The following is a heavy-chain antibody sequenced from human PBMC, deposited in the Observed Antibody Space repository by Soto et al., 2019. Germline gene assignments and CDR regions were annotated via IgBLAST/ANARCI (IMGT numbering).Heavy chain of an antibody. D-gene: IGHD1-7*01. CDR1: GGSFSGYY. CDR2: INHSGST. Sequence: PSETLSRTCAVYGGSFSGYYWSWIRQPPGKGLEWIGEINHSGSTNYNPSLKSRVTISVDTSKNQFSLKLSSVTAADTAVYYCAGTTSHQWYYMDVWGKGTTVTVSS. J-gene: IGHJ6*03. V-gene: IGHV4-34*01. CDR3: AGTTSHQWYYMDV.